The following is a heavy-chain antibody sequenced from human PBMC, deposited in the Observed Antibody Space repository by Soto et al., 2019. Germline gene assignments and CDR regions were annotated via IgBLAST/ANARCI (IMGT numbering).Heavy chain of an antibody. Sequence: QLQLQESSLGLVKPSETLSLTCTVSGGSVSSNSYSWGWVRQSPGKGLEWIATVYSNDKTYYNPSPLSRVTISVDKTKSGFSLRLNSVSAADTAVYYCARLNGYCVSNKCHGYYGMDVWGQGTTVTVSS. V-gene: IGHV4-39*01. CDR2: VYSNDKT. D-gene: IGHD2-2*03. CDR1: GGSVSSNSYS. J-gene: IGHJ6*02. CDR3: ARLNGYCVSNKCHGYYGMDV.